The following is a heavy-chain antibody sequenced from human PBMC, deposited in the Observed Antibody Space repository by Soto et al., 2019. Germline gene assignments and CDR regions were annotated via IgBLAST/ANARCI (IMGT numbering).Heavy chain of an antibody. J-gene: IGHJ4*02. V-gene: IGHV4-39*01. CDR1: TDSSSFTNSY. CDR2: SSYNGGT. D-gene: IGHD3-10*01. Sequence: SETLSLTCTVSTDSSSFTNSYWGWIRQPPGKGLQWIGSSSYNGGTFYNPSLKGRVVISFDTSKKQSSLQVTSVTAADTAVYFCAKHRIEVVWRGFDFWGQGSPVTVSS. CDR3: AKHRIEVVWRGFDF.